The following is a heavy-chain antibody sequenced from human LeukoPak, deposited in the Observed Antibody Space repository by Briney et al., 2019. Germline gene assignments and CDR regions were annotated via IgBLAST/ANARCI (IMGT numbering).Heavy chain of an antibody. V-gene: IGHV4-34*01. D-gene: IGHD3-10*01. CDR2: IHHSGST. CDR1: GGSLTSYY. Sequence: SETLSLTCAVYGGSLTSYYWSWIRQPPGKGLEWIGDIHHSGSTNYNPSLKSRVTISVDTSKNQFSLKLSSVTAADTAVYYCASYGSGSEDAFDIWGQGTMVTVSS. CDR3: ASYGSGSEDAFDI. J-gene: IGHJ3*02.